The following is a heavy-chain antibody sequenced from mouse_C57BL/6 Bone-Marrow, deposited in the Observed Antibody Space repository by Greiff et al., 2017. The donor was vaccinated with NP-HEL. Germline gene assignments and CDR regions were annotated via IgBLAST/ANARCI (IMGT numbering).Heavy chain of an antibody. V-gene: IGHV5-6*01. CDR2: ISSGGSYT. J-gene: IGHJ2*01. Sequence: EVHLVESGGDLVKPGGSLKLSCAASGFTFSSYGMSWVRQTPDKRLEWVATISSGGSYTYYPDSVKGRFTISRDNAKNTLYLQMSSLKSEDTTMYYCARHELRLYYFDDWGQGTTLTVSS. CDR3: ARHELRLYYFDD. CDR1: GFTFSSYG. D-gene: IGHD3-2*02.